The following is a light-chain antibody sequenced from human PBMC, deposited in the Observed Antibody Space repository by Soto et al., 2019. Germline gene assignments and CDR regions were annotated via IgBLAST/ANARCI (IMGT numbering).Light chain of an antibody. J-gene: IGKJ4*01. CDR3: QQYGSTPLT. CDR2: GAS. CDR1: QRVSSSY. Sequence: PGERATLSCRASQRVSSSYLAWYQQNPGQAPRLLIYGASSRATGIPDRFSGSGSGTDFTLTINRLEPEDFAVYYCQQYGSTPLTFGGGTKVEIK. V-gene: IGKV3-20*01.